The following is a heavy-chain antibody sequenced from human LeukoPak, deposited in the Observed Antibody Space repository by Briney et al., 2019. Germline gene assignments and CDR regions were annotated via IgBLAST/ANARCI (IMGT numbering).Heavy chain of an antibody. V-gene: IGHV4-30-4*01. CDR1: GGSISSGDYY. CDR2: IYYSGST. J-gene: IGHJ4*02. CDR3: AGVPNILGIAFGFDY. Sequence: SQTLSLTCTVSGGSISSGDYYWSWIRQPPGKGLEWIGYIYYSGSTYYNPSLKSRVTISVDTSKNQFSLKLSSVTAADTAVYYCAGVPNILGIAFGFDYWGQGTLVTVSS. D-gene: IGHD7-27*01.